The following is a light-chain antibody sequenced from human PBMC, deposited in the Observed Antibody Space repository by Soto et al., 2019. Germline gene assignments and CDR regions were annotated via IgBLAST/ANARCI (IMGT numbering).Light chain of an antibody. CDR1: QSVSSY. J-gene: IGKJ4*01. CDR3: QQYSKWPLT. V-gene: IGKV3-15*01. Sequence: EIVMTQSPATLSVSPGERATLSCRASQSVSSYLAWYQQKPGQAPRLLIYGASTGATGIPARFSGSGSGTEFILTISSLQSEDFAVYYCQQYSKWPLTFGGGTKV. CDR2: GAS.